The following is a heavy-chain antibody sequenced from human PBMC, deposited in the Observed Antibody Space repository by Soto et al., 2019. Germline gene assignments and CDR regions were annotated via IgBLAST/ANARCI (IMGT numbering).Heavy chain of an antibody. V-gene: IGHV1-18*04. Sequence: QVQLVQFGGEVKKPGASVTVSCKASGYSFTTYGITWVRQAPGQGLEWMGWISAYNGNTNYAQKLQGRVTMTIDTSTSTAYMELRRLRADDTAVYYCARHDYADLCHFDYWGQGTLVTVSS. J-gene: IGHJ4*02. CDR3: ARHDYADLCHFDY. CDR2: ISAYNGNT. D-gene: IGHD4-17*01. CDR1: GYSFTTYG.